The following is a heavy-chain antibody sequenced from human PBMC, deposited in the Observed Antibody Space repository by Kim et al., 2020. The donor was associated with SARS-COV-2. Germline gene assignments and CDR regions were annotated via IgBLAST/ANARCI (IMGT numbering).Heavy chain of an antibody. J-gene: IGHJ6*02. D-gene: IGHD6-13*01. CDR3: ARDLGIAASYYYYGMDV. Sequence: VKGRFTISRDNSKNTLYLQMNSLRAEDTAVYYCARDLGIAASYYYYGMDVWGQGTTVTVSS. V-gene: IGHV3-53*01.